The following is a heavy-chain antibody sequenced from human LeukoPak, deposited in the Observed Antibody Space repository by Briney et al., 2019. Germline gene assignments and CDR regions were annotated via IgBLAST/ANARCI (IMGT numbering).Heavy chain of an antibody. Sequence: GASVKVSCKASGYTFTSYGISWVRQAPGQGLEWMGRIIPILGIANYAQKFQGRVTITADKSTSTAYMELSSLRSEDTAVYYCARGCGGEPWECFDYWGQGTLVTVSS. V-gene: IGHV1-69*04. D-gene: IGHD2-21*01. CDR1: GYTFTSYG. CDR2: IIPILGIA. CDR3: ARGCGGEPWECFDY. J-gene: IGHJ4*02.